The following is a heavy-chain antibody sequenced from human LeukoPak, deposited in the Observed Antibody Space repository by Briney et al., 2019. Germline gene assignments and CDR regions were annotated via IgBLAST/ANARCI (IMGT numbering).Heavy chain of an antibody. D-gene: IGHD2/OR15-2a*01. V-gene: IGHV3-23*01. Sequence: GGSLRLSCAVSGFTFSNYGMSWVRQAPGKGLEWLSVISSSGDSTYYADSVKGRFTISRDNSKNTLYLQMNGLRAEDMAIYYCAKDDGNNAKLLLDYWGQGTLVTVSS. CDR1: GFTFSNYG. CDR2: ISSSGDST. J-gene: IGHJ4*02. CDR3: AKDDGNNAKLLLDY.